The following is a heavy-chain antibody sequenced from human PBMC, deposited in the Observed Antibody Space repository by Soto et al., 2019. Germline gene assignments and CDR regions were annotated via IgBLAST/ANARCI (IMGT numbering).Heavy chain of an antibody. CDR2: ISWNSGII. J-gene: IGHJ3*01. V-gene: IGHV3-9*01. Sequence: DALLVESGGGLVQPGKSLRISCVASGFTFDDHTMHWVRQAPGRGLEWVSCISWNSGIIGYADSVKGRFTISRDNAKNSLYLRMDSLRPEDTAVYYCTKDTHSPSGYFEAFDVWGQGTKVTVSS. D-gene: IGHD3-22*01. CDR1: GFTFDDHT. CDR3: TKDTHSPSGYFEAFDV.